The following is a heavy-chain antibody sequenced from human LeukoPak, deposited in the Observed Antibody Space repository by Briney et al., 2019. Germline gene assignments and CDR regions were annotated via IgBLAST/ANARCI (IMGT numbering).Heavy chain of an antibody. CDR2: ISAYNGNT. D-gene: IGHD3-3*01. V-gene: IGHV1-18*01. CDR1: GYTFTSYG. Sequence: GASVKVSCKASGYTFTSYGISWVRQAPGQGLEWMGWISAYNGNTNYAQKLQGRVTMTTDTSTSTAYMELRSLRSDDTAVYYCARDTKRVYYDFWSGSKGFDPWGQGTLVTVSS. CDR3: ARDTKRVYYDFWSGSKGFDP. J-gene: IGHJ5*02.